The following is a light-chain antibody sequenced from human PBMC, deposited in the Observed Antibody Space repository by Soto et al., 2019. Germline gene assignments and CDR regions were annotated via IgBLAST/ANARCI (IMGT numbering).Light chain of an antibody. Sequence: EVGLSQWSRNLSMSTGERATLSCRASQSVSSSYLAWYQQKPGQAPRLLIYGASSRATGIPDRFSGSGSGTDFTLTISRLEPEDFAGYYCQQYGSSPSWTFGQGTKVDIK. V-gene: IGKV3-20*01. CDR2: GAS. CDR1: QSVSSSY. J-gene: IGKJ1*01. CDR3: QQYGSSPSWT.